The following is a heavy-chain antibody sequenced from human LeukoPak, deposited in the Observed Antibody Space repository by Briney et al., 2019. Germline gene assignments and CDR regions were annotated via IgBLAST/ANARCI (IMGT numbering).Heavy chain of an antibody. J-gene: IGHJ4*02. D-gene: IGHD5-18*01. V-gene: IGHV3-33*01. CDR1: GFTFSSYG. CDR3: ATDQGADTAMVLFY. Sequence: PGGSPRLSCAASGFTFSSYGMHWVRQAPGKGLEWVAVIWYDGSNKYYADSVKGRFTISRDNSKNTLYLQMNSLRAEDTAVYYCATDQGADTAMVLFYWGQGTLVTVSS. CDR2: IWYDGSNK.